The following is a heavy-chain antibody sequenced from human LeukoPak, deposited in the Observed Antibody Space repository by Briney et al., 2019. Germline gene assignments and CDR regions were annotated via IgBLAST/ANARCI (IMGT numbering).Heavy chain of an antibody. J-gene: IGHJ4*02. Sequence: PSETLSLTCTVSGYSISSGYYWGRIRPPPGKGLEWIGYIYHSGSTYYNPSLKSRVTVSVDTSKNQFSLKLSSVTAADTAVYYCARGDVDTAMDFDYWGQGTLVTVSS. D-gene: IGHD5-18*01. CDR3: ARGDVDTAMDFDY. CDR1: GYSISSGYY. CDR2: IYHSGST. V-gene: IGHV4-38-2*02.